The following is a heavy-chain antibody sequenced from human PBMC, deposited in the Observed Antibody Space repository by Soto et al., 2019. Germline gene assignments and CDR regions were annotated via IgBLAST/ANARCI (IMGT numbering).Heavy chain of an antibody. CDR1: GGSFSGYH. CDR2: IYYLGNT. J-gene: IGHJ4*02. D-gene: IGHD3-22*01. Sequence: PSETLSLTCAVYGGSFSGYHWSWIRQPPGKGLEWVGSIYYLGNTYYNPSLGSRVTISVDTSKNQFSLKLRSVTAADTAVFYCAGLYPYESSGYHLNYWGQGALVTVSS. V-gene: IGHV4-34*01. CDR3: AGLYPYESSGYHLNY.